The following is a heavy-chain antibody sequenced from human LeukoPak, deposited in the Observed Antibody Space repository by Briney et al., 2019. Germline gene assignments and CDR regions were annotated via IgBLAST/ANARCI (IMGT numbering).Heavy chain of an antibody. Sequence: PSETLSLTCTVSGGSLSDFYWSWIRQSPGKGLEWLGYIHSSGSTHYNPSLKSRVTISLDTSKKQFSLKLSSVTAADTALYYCARDVYDSSGYYLLGDNWGQGTLVTVSS. V-gene: IGHV4-59*01. CDR2: IHSSGST. D-gene: IGHD3-22*01. CDR3: ARDVYDSSGYYLLGDN. CDR1: GGSLSDFY. J-gene: IGHJ4*02.